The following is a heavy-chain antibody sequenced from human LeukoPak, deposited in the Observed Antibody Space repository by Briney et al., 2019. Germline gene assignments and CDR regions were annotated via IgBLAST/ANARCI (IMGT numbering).Heavy chain of an antibody. D-gene: IGHD1-1*01. Sequence: GSLRLSCAASGFTFSDYYMTWVRQTPGKGLEWVANIKEDGTEKNLVDSVEGRFTISRDNTKNLLFLEMNNLRGDDTAIYYCVRESRPGGAMGLYHNLDYWGQGTLVAVSS. V-gene: IGHV3-7*01. CDR2: IKEDGTEK. CDR3: VRESRPGGAMGLYHNLDY. CDR1: GFTFSDYY. J-gene: IGHJ4*02.